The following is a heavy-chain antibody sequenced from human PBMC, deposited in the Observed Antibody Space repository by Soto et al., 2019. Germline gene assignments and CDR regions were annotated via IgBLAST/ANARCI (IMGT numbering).Heavy chain of an antibody. J-gene: IGHJ4*02. CDR3: ARDLSH. CDR1: GFPFSTYA. Sequence: DVLLVESGGGLVQPGGSLRLSCAVSGFPFSTYAMHWVRQAPGKGLEWISYINSDSTTTFHADSVKGRFTVSRDNAKNSLYLQMSSLRHEDTAVYYCARDLSHWGQGTLVTVSS. CDR2: INSDSTTT. V-gene: IGHV3-48*02.